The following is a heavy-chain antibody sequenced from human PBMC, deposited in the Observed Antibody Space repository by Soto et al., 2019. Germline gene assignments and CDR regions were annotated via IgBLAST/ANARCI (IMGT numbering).Heavy chain of an antibody. CDR1: GGSISSYY. CDR3: ARAQTFLGYLDY. J-gene: IGHJ4*02. V-gene: IGHV4-59*01. Sequence: SETLSLTCTVSGGSISSYYWSWIRQPPGKGLEWIGYIYYSGSTNYNPSLKSRVTISVDTSKNQFSLKLSSVTAADTAVYYCARAQTFLGYLDYWGQGTLVTVSS. D-gene: IGHD3-16*01. CDR2: IYYSGST.